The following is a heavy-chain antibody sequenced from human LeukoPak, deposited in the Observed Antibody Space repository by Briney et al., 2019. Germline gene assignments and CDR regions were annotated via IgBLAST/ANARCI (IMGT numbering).Heavy chain of an antibody. CDR2: ITSGGST. CDR1: GFTFSNYA. J-gene: IGHJ4*02. Sequence: GGSLRLSCAASGFTFSNYAMSWVRQAPGKGLQWVSTITSGGSTYYADSVKGRFTISRDSPKNTLYLQMNSLRAEDTAVYYCAKRRYTSSNTNDYWGQGTLVTVSS. D-gene: IGHD2-2*02. CDR3: AKRRYTSSNTNDY. V-gene: IGHV3-23*01.